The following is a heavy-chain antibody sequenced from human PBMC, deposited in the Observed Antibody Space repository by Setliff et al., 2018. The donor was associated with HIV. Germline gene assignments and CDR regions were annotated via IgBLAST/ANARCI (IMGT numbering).Heavy chain of an antibody. CDR3: ASLAGGGWLHPGP. CDR1: GGSISSGNYY. V-gene: IGHV4-31*03. J-gene: IGHJ5*02. Sequence: PSETLSLTCTVSGGSISSGNYYWSWIRQHPVKGLEWIGYIDSSGNTYYKSSLRSRVTLSVDTSKNQFSLKLSSVTAADTAVYYCASLAGGGWLHPGPWGQGTLVTVSS. CDR2: IDSSGNT. D-gene: IGHD5-12*01.